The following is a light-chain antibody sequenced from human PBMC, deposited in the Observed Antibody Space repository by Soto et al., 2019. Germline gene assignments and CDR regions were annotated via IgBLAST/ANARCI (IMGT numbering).Light chain of an antibody. J-gene: IGLJ2*01. CDR1: SRDVGSYNL. CDR2: EVT. Sequence: QSALTQPASVSGSPGQSITISCTGTSRDVGSYNLVAWYQQHPNKAPKLMIYEVTKRPSGVSNRFSGSKSGNTASLTISGLQAEDEADYYCCSYAGSSTHVVFGGGTKLTVL. V-gene: IGLV2-23*02. CDR3: CSYAGSSTHVV.